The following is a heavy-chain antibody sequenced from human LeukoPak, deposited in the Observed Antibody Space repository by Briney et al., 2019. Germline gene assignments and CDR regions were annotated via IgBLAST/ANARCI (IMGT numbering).Heavy chain of an antibody. CDR1: GFTFGDYA. Sequence: HAGGSLRLSCAASGFTFGDYAMHWVRQAPGKGLEWVSLIRADGGRTYYADSVNGRFTISRDNSKNSLYLRMNSLRTDDTALYYCATWAFYHGLDVWGQGSTVTVSS. CDR3: ATWAFYHGLDV. D-gene: IGHD2/OR15-2a*01. CDR2: IRADGGRT. J-gene: IGHJ6*02. V-gene: IGHV3-43*02.